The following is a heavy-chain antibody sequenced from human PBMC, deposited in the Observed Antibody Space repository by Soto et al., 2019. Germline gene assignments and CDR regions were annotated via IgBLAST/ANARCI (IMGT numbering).Heavy chain of an antibody. CDR2: ISGHSGGT. J-gene: IGHJ6*02. Sequence: ASVKVSCKASGYPFTKFVINWVRQAPGQGLEWMGWISGHSGGTKYGPKFRDRLTIVTDTSSKTAYMELRSLKSDDTAVYYCAKDGGHGARTHICGMDVWGQGTTVTVSS. CDR1: GYPFTKFV. D-gene: IGHD1-1*01. V-gene: IGHV1-18*01. CDR3: AKDGGHGARTHICGMDV.